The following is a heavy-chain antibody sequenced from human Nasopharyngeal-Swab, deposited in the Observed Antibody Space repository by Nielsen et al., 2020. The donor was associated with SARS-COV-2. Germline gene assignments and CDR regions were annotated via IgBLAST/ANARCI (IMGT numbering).Heavy chain of an antibody. CDR1: GYTFTSYD. D-gene: IGHD4-17*01. J-gene: IGHJ4*02. Sequence: ALVKVSCKASGYTFTSYDINWVRQATGQGLEWMGWMNPNSGNTGYAQKFQGRVTMTRNTSINTAYMELSSLRSEDTAVYYCARGGTTVTTPYFDYWGQGTLVTVSS. CDR2: MNPNSGNT. V-gene: IGHV1-8*01. CDR3: ARGGTTVTTPYFDY.